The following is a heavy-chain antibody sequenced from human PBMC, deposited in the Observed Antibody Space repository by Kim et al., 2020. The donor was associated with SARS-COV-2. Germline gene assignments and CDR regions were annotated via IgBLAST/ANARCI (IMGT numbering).Heavy chain of an antibody. CDR1: GFTFSDAW. CDR3: ATARGTRYYDDSGVDS. Sequence: GGSLRLSCAASGFTFSDAWMSWVRQAPGKGLEWVGRIKRKTDGGTTDYATPVKGRFAISRDDSKDTLYLKVNSLKSEDTAVYYCATARGTRYYDDSGVDSWGQGSL. V-gene: IGHV3-15*01. D-gene: IGHD3-22*01. J-gene: IGHJ4*02. CDR2: IKRKTDGGTT.